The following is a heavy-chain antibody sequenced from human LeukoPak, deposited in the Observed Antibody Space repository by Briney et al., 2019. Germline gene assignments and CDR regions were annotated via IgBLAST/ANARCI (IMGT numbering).Heavy chain of an antibody. J-gene: IGHJ3*01. Sequence: GESLKISCKGSGYRFTNYWIGWVRQMPGKGLEWMGIIFPGDSDTRYSPSFQGQVTISADKSTSTAYLQWSSLKASDTAMYYCTRLSDYDIAGAGFDFWGQGTVVTVSS. CDR2: IFPGDSDT. CDR3: TRLSDYDIAGAGFDF. CDR1: GYRFTNYW. V-gene: IGHV5-51*01. D-gene: IGHD3-22*01.